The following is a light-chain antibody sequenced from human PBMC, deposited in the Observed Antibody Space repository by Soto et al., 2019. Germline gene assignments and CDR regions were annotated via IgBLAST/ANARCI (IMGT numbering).Light chain of an antibody. CDR3: QSTDSSGYYLV. J-gene: IGLJ2*01. CDR2: KDT. CDR1: ALPKQY. Sequence: SSELTQPPSVSVSPGQTARITCSGAALPKQYAYWYQQKPGQAPVLMIYKDTERPSGIPERFSGSSSGTTVTLTISGVQAEDEADYYCQSTDSSGYYLVFGGGTKVTVL. V-gene: IGLV3-25*03.